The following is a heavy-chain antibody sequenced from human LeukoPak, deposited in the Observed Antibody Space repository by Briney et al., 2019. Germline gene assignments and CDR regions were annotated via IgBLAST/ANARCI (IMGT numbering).Heavy chain of an antibody. CDR3: ARNLGPFDV. CDR1: GFTFNDLA. D-gene: IGHD3-16*01. V-gene: IGHV3-23*01. J-gene: IGHJ3*01. CDR2: IADAGT. Sequence: GGSLRLSCAASGFTFNDLAMTWVRQAPGKGLEWVSTIADAGTYYADSVKGRFIISRDNSKNMLYLQLNSLRADDTAVYYCARNLGPFDVRGHGTMVTVSS.